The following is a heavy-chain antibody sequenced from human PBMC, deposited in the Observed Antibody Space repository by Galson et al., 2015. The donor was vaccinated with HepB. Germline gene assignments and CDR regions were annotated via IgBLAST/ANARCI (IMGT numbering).Heavy chain of an antibody. CDR3: ARGTSVYCTRATCYREDSFDY. V-gene: IGHV3-33*01. J-gene: IGHJ4*02. D-gene: IGHD2-2*01. Sequence: SLRLSCAASGFTFSNYGMHWVRQASGKGLEWVAVLWYDGSNRYYVDSVKGRFTISRDNSKNTLYPQMTSLRAKDTAVYYCARGTSVYCTRATCYREDSFDYWGQGTLVTVSS. CDR1: GFTFSNYG. CDR2: LWYDGSNR.